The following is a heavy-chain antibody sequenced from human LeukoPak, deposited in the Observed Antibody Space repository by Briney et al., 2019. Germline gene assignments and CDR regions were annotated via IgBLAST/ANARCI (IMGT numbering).Heavy chain of an antibody. CDR1: GYTFTSYD. V-gene: IGHV1-8*01. Sequence: ASVKVSCKASGYTFTSYDINWVRQATGQGLEWMGWMNPNSGNTGYAQKFQGRVTMTRNTSISTAYMELSSLRSEDTAVYYCARDSSTRDDYYYYYGIDVWGQGTTVTVSS. CDR2: MNPNSGNT. CDR3: ARDSSTRDDYYYYYGIDV. J-gene: IGHJ6*02. D-gene: IGHD2-2*01.